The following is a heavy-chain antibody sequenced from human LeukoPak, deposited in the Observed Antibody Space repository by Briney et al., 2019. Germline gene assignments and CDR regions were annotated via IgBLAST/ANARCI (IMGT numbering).Heavy chain of an antibody. CDR2: IYYSGST. V-gene: IGHV4-39*01. CDR3: ARSGTMVVMRPMYY. J-gene: IGHJ4*02. CDR1: GGSISSSTHY. D-gene: IGHD4-23*01. Sequence: PSETLSLTCNVSGGSISSSTHYWGWIRQPPGKGLEWIGSIYYSGSTYYNPSLKSRVTISVDTSKNQFSLKLSSVTAAHTAVYYCARSGTMVVMRPMYYWGQGTLVTVSS.